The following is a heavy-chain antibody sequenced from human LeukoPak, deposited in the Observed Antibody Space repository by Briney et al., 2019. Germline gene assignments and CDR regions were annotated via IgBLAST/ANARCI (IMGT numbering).Heavy chain of an antibody. J-gene: IGHJ5*02. D-gene: IGHD2-2*01. CDR1: GFTFSSYA. CDR2: ISGSGGST. V-gene: IGHV3-23*01. Sequence: PGGSLRLSCAASGFTFSSYAMSWVRQAPGKGLEWVSAISGSGGSTYYADSVKGRFTISRDNSKNTLFLQMNSLRPEDTAVYYCAKSRTGSTSCYGSWGQGTLVTVTS. CDR3: AKSRTGSTSCYGS.